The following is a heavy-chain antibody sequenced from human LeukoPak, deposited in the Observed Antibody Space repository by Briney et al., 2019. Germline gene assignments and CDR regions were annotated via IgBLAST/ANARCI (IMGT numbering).Heavy chain of an antibody. Sequence: PGGSLRVSCAVSGITLSNYGMSWVRQAPGKGLEWVAGISDSGVRTNYADSVKGRFTISRDNPKNTLIMQMNSLRPEDTAVYFCAKRGVVIRVILVGFHKEAYYFDSWGQGALVTVSS. V-gene: IGHV3-23*01. CDR1: GITLSNYG. D-gene: IGHD3-22*01. J-gene: IGHJ4*02. CDR2: ISDSGVRT. CDR3: AKRGVVIRVILVGFHKEAYYFDS.